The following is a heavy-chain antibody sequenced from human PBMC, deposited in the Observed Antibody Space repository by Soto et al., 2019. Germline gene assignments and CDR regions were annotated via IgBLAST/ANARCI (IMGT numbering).Heavy chain of an antibody. CDR1: GFMFSDFG. CDR3: AKVPNPHEIGPFYDI. CDR2: INSDESVR. J-gene: IGHJ4*02. D-gene: IGHD3-22*01. Sequence: GGSLRLSCAASGFMFSDFGMHWVRQVPGKGLVWVSRINSDESVRAYASSVKGRFTIARDNAQQMLYLQMNSLRTEDTAVYYCAKVPNPHEIGPFYDIWGQGTLVTVSS. V-gene: IGHV3-74*03.